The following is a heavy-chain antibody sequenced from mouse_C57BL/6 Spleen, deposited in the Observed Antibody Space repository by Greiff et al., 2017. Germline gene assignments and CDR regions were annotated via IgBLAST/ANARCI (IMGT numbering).Heavy chain of an antibody. J-gene: IGHJ3*01. CDR1: GYTFTDYE. D-gene: IGHD1-3*01. CDR2: IDPETGGT. V-gene: IGHV1-15*01. Sequence: VQLQESGAELVRPGASVTLSCKASGYTFTDYEMHWVKQTPVHGLEWIGAIDPETGGTAYNQKFKGKAILTADKSSSTAYMELRSLTSAGSAVYYCTRSKAWFAYWGQGTLVTVSA. CDR3: TRSKAWFAY.